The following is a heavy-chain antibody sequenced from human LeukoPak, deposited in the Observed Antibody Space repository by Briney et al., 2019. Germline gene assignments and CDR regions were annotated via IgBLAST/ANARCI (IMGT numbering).Heavy chain of an antibody. J-gene: IGHJ4*02. CDR2: IYSGGDT. Sequence: GESLRLSCAASGFIVSGNYLSWVRQAPGKGLEWVSVIYSGGDTYSADSVKGRFTTSRDNSKNTVYLQMNSLRVEDTAVYYCARGRRDYGDYPYWGQGTLVTVSS. CDR1: GFIVSGNY. D-gene: IGHD4-17*01. V-gene: IGHV3-53*01. CDR3: ARGRRDYGDYPY.